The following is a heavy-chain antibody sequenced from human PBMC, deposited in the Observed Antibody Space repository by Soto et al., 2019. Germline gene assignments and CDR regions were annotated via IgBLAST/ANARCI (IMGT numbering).Heavy chain of an antibody. CDR3: ARRESIVVVPAARGFDI. CDR1: GGSISSNSHY. V-gene: IGHV4-39*01. Sequence: QLQLQESGPGLVKPSETLSLTCSVSGGSISSNSHYWVWVRQPPGKGLECIGSIYYNGDTYYYPSLRSRVTISVDTSKNQFSLKLNSVTAADSAVYYCARRESIVVVPAARGFDIWGQGTMVTVSS. D-gene: IGHD2-15*01. J-gene: IGHJ3*02. CDR2: IYYNGDT.